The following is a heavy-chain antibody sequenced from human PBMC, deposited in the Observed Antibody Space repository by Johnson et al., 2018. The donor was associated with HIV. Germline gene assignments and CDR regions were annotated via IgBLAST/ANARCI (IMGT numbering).Heavy chain of an antibody. Sequence: VQLVESGGGLVQRGGSLRLSCAGSGFIFSNYWMNWVRQAPGKGLEWVANIKGDGSEKYYVDSVKGRFTISRDNAKNSLYVQMNSLRAEDTAVYYCARGLRVVAIDAFDIWGQGTMVTVSS. J-gene: IGHJ3*02. CDR2: IKGDGSEK. CDR1: GFIFSNYW. D-gene: IGHD2-15*01. CDR3: ARGLRVVAIDAFDI. V-gene: IGHV3-7*05.